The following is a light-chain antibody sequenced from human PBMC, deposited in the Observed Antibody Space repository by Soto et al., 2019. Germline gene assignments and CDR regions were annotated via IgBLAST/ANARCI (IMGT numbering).Light chain of an antibody. Sequence: DIQMTQSPSTLSASVGDRVTITCRASQGIRSWLAWYQQKPGKAPRLLIYKASSLESGVPSRFSGSGSGTEFTLTISSLQPDDCATYYCQQYDSYCTLGGGPKVDIK. CDR1: QGIRSW. V-gene: IGKV1-5*03. CDR2: KAS. J-gene: IGKJ4*01. CDR3: QQYDSYCT.